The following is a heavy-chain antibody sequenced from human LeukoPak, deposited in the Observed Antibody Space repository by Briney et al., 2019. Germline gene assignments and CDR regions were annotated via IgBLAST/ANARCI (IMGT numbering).Heavy chain of an antibody. V-gene: IGHV4-34*01. D-gene: IGHD3-3*01. CDR2: INHSGST. CDR1: GGSFSSYY. Sequence: SETLSLTCAVYGGSFSSYYWSWIRQPPGKGLEWIGEINHSGSTNYNPSLKSRVTISVDTSKNQFSLKLSSVTAADTAVYYCARIGHGRYDFWSARFDYWGQGTLVTVSS. CDR3: ARIGHGRYDFWSARFDY. J-gene: IGHJ4*02.